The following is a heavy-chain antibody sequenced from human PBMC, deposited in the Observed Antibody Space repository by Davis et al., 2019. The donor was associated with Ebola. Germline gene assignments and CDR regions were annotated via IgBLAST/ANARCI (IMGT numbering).Heavy chain of an antibody. J-gene: IGHJ6*04. CDR1: GFTFS. Sequence: PGGSLRLSCATSGFTFSMNWVRQAPGKGLEWVAFIRYDGSNKYYADSVKGRFTISRDNSKNTLYLQMNSLRAEDTAVFYCAKRATVKVAGANYYNAMDVWGKGTTVTVSS. CDR3: AKRATVKVAGANYYNAMDV. V-gene: IGHV3-30*02. CDR2: IRYDGSNK. D-gene: IGHD6-19*01.